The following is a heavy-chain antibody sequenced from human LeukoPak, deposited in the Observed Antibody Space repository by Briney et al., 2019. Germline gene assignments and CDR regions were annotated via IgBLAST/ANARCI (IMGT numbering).Heavy chain of an antibody. CDR3: ARYSTVTTPGGYYYGMDV. V-gene: IGHV4-31*03. CDR2: IYYSGST. Sequence: SETLSLTCTVSGGSISSGGYYWSWLRQHPGKGLEWIGYIYYSGSTYYNPSLKSRVTISVDTSKNQFSLKLSSVTAADTAVYYCARYSTVTTPGGYYYGMDVWGQGTTVTVSS. CDR1: GGSISSGGYY. J-gene: IGHJ6*02. D-gene: IGHD4-17*01.